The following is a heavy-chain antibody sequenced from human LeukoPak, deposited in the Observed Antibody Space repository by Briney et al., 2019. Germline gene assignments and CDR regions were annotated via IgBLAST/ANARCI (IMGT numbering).Heavy chain of an antibody. V-gene: IGHV3-21*01. CDR1: GFALSDYA. J-gene: IGHJ5*01. CDR2: ISSGATYI. D-gene: IGHD2-21*02. CDR3: TRGRRFCGADCHSWFDS. Sequence: GGSLRLSCAASGFALSDYAINWVRQAPGKGLEWASSISSGATYIYYADSLRGRFTISRDSAKDSVSLQMDSLRAEDTAVYYCTRGRRFCGADCHSWFDSWGQGTLVTVSS.